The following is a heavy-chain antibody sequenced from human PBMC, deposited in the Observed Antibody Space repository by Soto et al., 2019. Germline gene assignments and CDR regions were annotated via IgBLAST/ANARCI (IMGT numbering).Heavy chain of an antibody. CDR2: ITPVGGTT. V-gene: IGHV3-23*01. CDR1: AFSFSRYA. D-gene: IGHD3-22*01. Sequence: DVHLLESGGGLVQPGGSLRLSCAASAFSFSRYAMSWVRQAPGKGLEWVSGITPVGGTTFYADAVKGRFTISRDNSKNTLYLQLNNLRVEDTALYYCAKSHDSSGYLASFDYWGQGTLVTVSP. J-gene: IGHJ4*02. CDR3: AKSHDSSGYLASFDY.